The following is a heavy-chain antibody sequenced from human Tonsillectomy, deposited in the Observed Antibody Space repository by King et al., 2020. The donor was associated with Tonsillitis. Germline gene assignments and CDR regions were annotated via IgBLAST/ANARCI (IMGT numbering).Heavy chain of an antibody. Sequence: EVQLVESGGGVVRPGGSLRLSCAASGFNFDYYGMSWVRQAPGKGLEWVSGSKWSGGSTGYADSVKGRFTISRDNAKNSLYLQMNSLRAEDTALYYCARGFIAAAGTWGQGTLVTVSS. CDR1: GFNFDYYG. V-gene: IGHV3-20*04. D-gene: IGHD6-13*01. J-gene: IGHJ4*02. CDR2: SKWSGGST. CDR3: ARGFIAAAGT.